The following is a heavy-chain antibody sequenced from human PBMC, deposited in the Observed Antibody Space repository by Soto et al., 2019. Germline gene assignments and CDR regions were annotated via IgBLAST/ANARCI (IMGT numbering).Heavy chain of an antibody. Sequence: GGSLRLSCAASGFTFSSYWMSWVRQAPGKGLEWVANIKQDGSEKYYVDSVKGRFTISRDNAKNSLYLQMNSLRAEDTAVYYCAREGGYYMPYIHYWGQGTLVTVSS. CDR2: IKQDGSEK. V-gene: IGHV3-7*05. CDR3: AREGGYYMPYIHY. J-gene: IGHJ4*02. D-gene: IGHD3-3*01. CDR1: GFTFSSYW.